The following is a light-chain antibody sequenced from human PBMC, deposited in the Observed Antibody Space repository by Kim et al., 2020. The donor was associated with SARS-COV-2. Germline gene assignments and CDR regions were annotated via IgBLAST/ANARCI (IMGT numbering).Light chain of an antibody. CDR3: QKYDSAPWT. Sequence: ASVGDGVTITCRSSQDIANYLAWYQQKPGKVPKLLVYAASALKSGVPSRFSGNRSGTDFTLTISNLQPEDVATYYCQKYDSAPWTFGQGTKVEIK. CDR2: AAS. CDR1: QDIANY. J-gene: IGKJ1*01. V-gene: IGKV1-27*01.